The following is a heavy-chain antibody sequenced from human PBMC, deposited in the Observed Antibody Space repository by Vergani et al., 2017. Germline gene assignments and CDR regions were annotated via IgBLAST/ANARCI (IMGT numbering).Heavy chain of an antibody. J-gene: IGHJ6*02. D-gene: IGHD3-10*01. V-gene: IGHV3-66*04. CDR3: ARLPGTYYYGMDV. Sequence: EVQLVESGGGLVQPGGSLRLSCAASGFTVSSNYMSWVRQAPGKGLEWVSVIYSGGSTYYADSVKGRFTISRDNSKNTLYLQMNSLRAEDTAVYYCARLPGTYYYGMDVWGQGTTVTVSS. CDR2: IYSGGST. CDR1: GFTVSSNY.